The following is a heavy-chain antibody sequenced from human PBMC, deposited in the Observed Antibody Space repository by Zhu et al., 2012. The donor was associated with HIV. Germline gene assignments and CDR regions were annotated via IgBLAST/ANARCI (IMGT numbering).Heavy chain of an antibody. CDR3: ARLTSGSTSG. CDR1: GEPFIGYY. D-gene: IGHD5-12*01. J-gene: IGHJ4*02. V-gene: IGHV4-34*01. Sequence: QVQLQQWGTGLLKPSETLSLTCAVYGEPFIGYYWSWIRQAPGKGLEWIGEIHHSGSANYNPSLKSRVTISVDTSKKQFSLKLTSVTTSDTAVYYCARLTSGSTSGWGQGTLVTSPQ. CDR2: IHHSGSA.